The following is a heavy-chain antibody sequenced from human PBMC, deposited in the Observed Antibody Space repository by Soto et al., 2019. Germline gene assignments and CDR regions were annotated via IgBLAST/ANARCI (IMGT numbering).Heavy chain of an antibody. V-gene: IGHV4-59*04. CDR1: GGSISSYY. Sequence: SETLSLTCTVSGGSISSYYWSWIRQPPGKGLEWIGYIYHSGSTYYNPSLKSRVAISVDRSKNQFSLKLSSVTAADTAVYYCARKGLTTTGRFFDYWGQGTLVTVSS. CDR3: ARKGLTTTGRFFDY. J-gene: IGHJ4*02. CDR2: IYHSGST. D-gene: IGHD1-1*01.